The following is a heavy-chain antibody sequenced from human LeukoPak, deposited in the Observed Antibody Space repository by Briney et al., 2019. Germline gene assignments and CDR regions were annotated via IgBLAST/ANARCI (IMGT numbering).Heavy chain of an antibody. J-gene: IGHJ4*02. CDR2: ISAYNGNT. V-gene: IGHV1-18*01. CDR3: ARGGYYYDSSGYSYYFDY. Sequence: ASVKVSCKASGDTFTSYGISWVRQAPGQGLEWMGWISAYNGNTKYPQKVQGRVTMTTDTSTSTAYMELRSLRSDDTAVYYCARGGYYYDSSGYSYYFDYWGQGTLVTVSS. D-gene: IGHD3-22*01. CDR1: GDTFTSYG.